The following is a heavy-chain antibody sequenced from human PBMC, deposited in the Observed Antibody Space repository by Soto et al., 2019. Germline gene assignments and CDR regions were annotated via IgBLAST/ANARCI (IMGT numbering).Heavy chain of an antibody. D-gene: IGHD2-2*01. J-gene: IGHJ5*02. CDR2: IYYSGST. Sequence: SETLSLTCTVSGGSISSSSYYWGWIRQPPGKGLEWIGSIYYSGSTYYNPSLKGRVTISVDTSKNQFSLKLSSVTAADTAVYYCAVPAAYNWFDPWGQGTLVTVSS. CDR3: AVPAAYNWFDP. V-gene: IGHV4-39*01. CDR1: GGSISSSSYY.